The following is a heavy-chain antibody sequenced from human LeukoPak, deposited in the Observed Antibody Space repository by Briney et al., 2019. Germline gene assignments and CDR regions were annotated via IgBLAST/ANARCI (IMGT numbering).Heavy chain of an antibody. CDR1: GYIFIDYY. CDR2: INPNTGGT. J-gene: IGHJ4*02. D-gene: IGHD3-22*01. CDR3: ARDGYDSSGYIVTVFDY. V-gene: IGHV1-2*02. Sequence: ASVKVSCKASGYIFIDYYMHWVRQAPGQGLEWMGWINPNTGGTNYAQKFQDRVTMTRDTSISTAYMELSRLRSDDTAVYYCARDGYDSSGYIVTVFDYWGQGTLVTVSS.